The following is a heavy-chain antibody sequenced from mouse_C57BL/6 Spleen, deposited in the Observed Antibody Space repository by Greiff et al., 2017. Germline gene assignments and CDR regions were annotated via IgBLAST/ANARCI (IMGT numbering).Heavy chain of an antibody. V-gene: IGHV2-9-1*01. J-gene: IGHJ3*01. CDR2: IWTGGGT. CDR3: AREDYYGSSYEGWFAY. CDR1: GFSLTSYA. Sequence: VKLVESGPGLVAPSQSLSITCTVSGFSLTSYAVSWVRQPPGKGLEWLGVIWTGGGTNYNSALKSRLSISKDNSKSQVFLKMNSLQTDDTARYYCAREDYYGSSYEGWFAYWGQGTLVTVSA. D-gene: IGHD1-1*01.